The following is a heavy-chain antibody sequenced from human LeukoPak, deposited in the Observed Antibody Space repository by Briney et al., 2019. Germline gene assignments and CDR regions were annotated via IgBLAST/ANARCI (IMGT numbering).Heavy chain of an antibody. V-gene: IGHV3-53*01. D-gene: IGHD6-13*01. CDR3: VRASSTTAAGLFDY. CDR1: GFTVSSNF. CDR2: LYSGGYT. Sequence: GGSLRLSCAASGFTVSSNFMSWVRQAPGKWLEWVSVLYSGGYTVYSDSVKGRFTISRDNSENTLYLQMNSLRADDTAVYYCVRASSTTAAGLFDYWGQGTLLTVSS. J-gene: IGHJ4*02.